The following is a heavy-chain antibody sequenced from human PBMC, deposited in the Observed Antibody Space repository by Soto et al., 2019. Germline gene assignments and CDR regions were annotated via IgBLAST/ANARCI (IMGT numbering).Heavy chain of an antibody. J-gene: IGHJ6*03. V-gene: IGHV4-59*08. D-gene: IGHD4-17*01. Sequence: PSETLSLTCTVSGGSISSYYWSWIRQPPGKGLEWIGYIYYSGSTNYNPSLKSRVTISVDTSKNQFSLKLSSVTAADTAVYYCARFHGDYEVYYYYYDYMDVWSKGTTVTVSS. CDR3: ARFHGDYEVYYYYYDYMDV. CDR1: GGSISSYY. CDR2: IYYSGST.